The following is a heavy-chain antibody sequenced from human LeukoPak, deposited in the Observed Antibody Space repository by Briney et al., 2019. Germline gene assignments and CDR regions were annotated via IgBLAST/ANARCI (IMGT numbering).Heavy chain of an antibody. CDR3: ARDNSVEDTAWWFDP. J-gene: IGHJ5*02. V-gene: IGHV1-46*01. CDR1: GYTFTSYY. CDR2: INPSVGST. Sequence: GASVKVSCKASGYTFTSYYMHWVRQAPGQGLEWMGIINPSVGSTSYAQKFQCRVTMTRDMSTSTDYMELSSLRSEDTAVYYCARDNSVEDTAWWFDPWGQGTLVTVSS. D-gene: IGHD4-23*01.